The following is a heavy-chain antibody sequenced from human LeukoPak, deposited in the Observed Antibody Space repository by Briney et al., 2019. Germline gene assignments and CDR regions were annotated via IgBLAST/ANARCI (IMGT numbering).Heavy chain of an antibody. V-gene: IGHV4-38-2*02. J-gene: IGHJ5*02. CDR1: GYSISSGYY. CDR2: IYHTGST. Sequence: PSDTLSHTCTVSGYSISSGYYWGWIRQPPGKGLEWIGSIYHTGSTYYNPSLKSRVTISVDTSKNRFSLKLTSVTAADTAVYYCASELLDYNGSLTPWGQGTLVAVSS. CDR3: ASELLDYNGSLTP. D-gene: IGHD1-26*01.